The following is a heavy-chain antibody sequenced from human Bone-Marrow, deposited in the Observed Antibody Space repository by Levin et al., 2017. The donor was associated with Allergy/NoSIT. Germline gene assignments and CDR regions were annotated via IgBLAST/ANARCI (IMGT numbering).Heavy chain of an antibody. V-gene: IGHV3-53*01. J-gene: IGHJ3*02. CDR1: GFTISSNY. Sequence: LSLTCAASGFTISSNYMSWVRQAPGKGLEWVSVIYSGGSTYYADSVKGRFTISRDNSKNTLYLQMNSLRAEDTAVYYCAREGGSRAFDIWGQGTMVTVSS. CDR3: AREGGSRAFDI. CDR2: IYSGGST. D-gene: IGHD1-26*01.